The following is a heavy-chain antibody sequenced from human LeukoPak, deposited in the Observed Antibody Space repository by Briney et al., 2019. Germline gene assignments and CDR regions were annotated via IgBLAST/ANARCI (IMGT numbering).Heavy chain of an antibody. D-gene: IGHD6-19*01. V-gene: IGHV4-59*08. Sequence: PSETLSLTCTVSGGSISSHFWSWLRQPPGKGLEWIGYVYHSGNTFYNPSLQSRVTISIDSSKNQFSLKLTSVTAADTALYFCASTVVAGSIYYFDYWGQGTLVAASS. CDR1: GGSISSHF. J-gene: IGHJ4*02. CDR2: VYHSGNT. CDR3: ASTVVAGSIYYFDY.